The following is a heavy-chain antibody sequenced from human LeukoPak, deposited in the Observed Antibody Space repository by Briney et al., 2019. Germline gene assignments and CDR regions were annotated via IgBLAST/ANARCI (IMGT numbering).Heavy chain of an antibody. V-gene: IGHV4-59*01. CDR2: TYYSGTT. CDR3: ARGQPQRYNSGWYVNWFDP. Sequence: SETLSLTCTVSGASISSYYWSWIRQPPGKGLEWIGYTYYSGTTKYNPSLKSRVTISMDTSKNQFSLKVTSVTAADTAVYYCARGQPQRYNSGWYVNWFDPWGQGTLVSVSS. CDR1: GASISSYY. D-gene: IGHD6-19*01. J-gene: IGHJ5*02.